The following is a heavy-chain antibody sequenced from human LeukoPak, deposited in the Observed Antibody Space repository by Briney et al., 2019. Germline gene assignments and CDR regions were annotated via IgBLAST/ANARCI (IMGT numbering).Heavy chain of an antibody. V-gene: IGHV3-30-3*01. CDR3: ARDSEHDSSSWYPFDY. CDR2: ISYDGSNK. Sequence: GGSLRLSCAASGFTFSSYAMHWVRQAPGKGLEWVAVISYDGSNKYYADSVKGRFTISRDNSKNTLYLQMNSLRAEDTAVYYCARDSEHDSSSWYPFDYWGQGTLVTVSS. J-gene: IGHJ4*02. CDR1: GFTFSSYA. D-gene: IGHD6-13*01.